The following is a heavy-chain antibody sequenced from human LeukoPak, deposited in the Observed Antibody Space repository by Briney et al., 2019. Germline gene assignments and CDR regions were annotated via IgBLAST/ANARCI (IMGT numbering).Heavy chain of an antibody. D-gene: IGHD4-17*01. V-gene: IGHV3-30*02. Sequence: GGSLRLSCAASGFTFSSYGMHWVRQAPGKGLEWVAFIRYDGSNKYYADSVKGRFTISRDNSKNTLYLQMNSLRAEDTAVYYCAKAEPTDSEVLYGDYGGWEGYYFDYWGQGTLVTVSS. J-gene: IGHJ4*02. CDR3: AKAEPTDSEVLYGDYGGWEGYYFDY. CDR1: GFTFSSYG. CDR2: IRYDGSNK.